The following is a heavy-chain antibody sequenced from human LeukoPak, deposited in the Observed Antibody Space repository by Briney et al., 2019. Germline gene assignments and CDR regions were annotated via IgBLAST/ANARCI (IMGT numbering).Heavy chain of an antibody. Sequence: GGSLRLSCAASGFDFSTQWMSRVRQAPGKGLEWVAIVNQGATQKYYVDSVKGRFTISRDNAKNSLYLQLNSLRAEDTALYYCARTSKNSYGCSDYWGQGTLVTVSS. CDR1: GFDFSTQW. CDR3: ARTSKNSYGCSDY. J-gene: IGHJ4*02. CDR2: VNQGATQK. V-gene: IGHV3-7*03. D-gene: IGHD5-18*01.